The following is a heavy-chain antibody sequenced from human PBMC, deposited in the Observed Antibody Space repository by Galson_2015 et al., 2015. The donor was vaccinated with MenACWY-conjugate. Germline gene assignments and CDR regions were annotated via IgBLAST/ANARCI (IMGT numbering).Heavy chain of an antibody. D-gene: IGHD6-13*01. CDR1: GLSFNIYW. CDR3: VTGYSTSWYRGGVNY. J-gene: IGHJ4*02. CDR2: IKPDGSDT. V-gene: IGHV3-7*03. Sequence: SLRLSCAASGLSFNIYWMMWVRQAPGKGLEWVAKIKPDGSDTYYVDSMKGRFTISRDNAKNPLFLQMNSLGVDDTAVYYCVTGYSTSWYRGGVNYWGQGTLVTVSS.